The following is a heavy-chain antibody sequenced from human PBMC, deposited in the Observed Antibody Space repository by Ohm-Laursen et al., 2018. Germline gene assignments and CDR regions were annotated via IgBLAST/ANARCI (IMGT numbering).Heavy chain of an antibody. CDR3: TARGYSHGYAY. CDR2: IRSKTDGGTT. J-gene: IGHJ4*02. CDR1: GFTFSNFE. V-gene: IGHV3-15*01. Sequence: SLRLSCTASGFTFSNFEMNWVRQAPGKGLEWVGRIRSKTDGGTTDYAAPVKGRFTISRDDSKNTLNLQMNTLKTEDTAVYYCTARGYSHGYAYWGQGTLVTVSS. D-gene: IGHD5-18*01.